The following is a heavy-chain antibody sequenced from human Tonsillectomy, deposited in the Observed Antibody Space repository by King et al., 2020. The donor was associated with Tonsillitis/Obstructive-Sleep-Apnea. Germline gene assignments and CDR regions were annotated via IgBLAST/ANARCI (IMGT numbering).Heavy chain of an antibody. CDR1: GGSISSYY. V-gene: IGHV4-59*08. CDR3: AGNYDFWSGYLGRTYYYYYMDV. J-gene: IGHJ6*03. Sequence: QLQESGPGLVKPSETLSLTCTVSGGSISSYYWSWIRQPPGKGLEWIGYIYYSGSTNYNPSLKSRVTISVDTSKNQFSLKLSSVTAADTAVYYCAGNYDFWSGYLGRTYYYYYMDVWGKGTTVTVSS. CDR2: IYYSGST. D-gene: IGHD3-3*01.